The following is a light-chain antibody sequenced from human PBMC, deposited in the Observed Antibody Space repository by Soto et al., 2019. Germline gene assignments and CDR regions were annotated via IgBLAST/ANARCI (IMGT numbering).Light chain of an antibody. J-gene: IGKJ3*01. CDR3: QQRSNWPT. V-gene: IGKV3-11*01. Sequence: EIVLTQSPATLSLSPGERATLSCRASQSLSSYLAWYQQKPGQAPRLLIYDASNRATGIPARFSGSGSGTDFTLTISSLEPEDFAVYYFQQRSNWPTFGPGTKVDIK. CDR2: DAS. CDR1: QSLSSY.